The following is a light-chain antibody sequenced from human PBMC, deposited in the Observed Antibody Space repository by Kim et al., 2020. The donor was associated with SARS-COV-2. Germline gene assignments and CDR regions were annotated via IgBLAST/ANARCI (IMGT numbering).Light chain of an antibody. J-gene: IGKJ4*01. CDR1: QSVPSDH. CDR2: GAS. CDR3: QQYGTSMLT. Sequence: EIVLTQSPGTLSLSPGERATLSCRASQSVPSDHLAWYQHKPGEAPRLLISGASFRATGIPDRFAGSGSGTDFTLTISRLEPEDFAVYFCQQYGTSMLTFGGGTKV. V-gene: IGKV3-20*01.